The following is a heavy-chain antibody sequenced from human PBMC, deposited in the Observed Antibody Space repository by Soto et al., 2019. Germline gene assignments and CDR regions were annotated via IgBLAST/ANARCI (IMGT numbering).Heavy chain of an antibody. Sequence: QTPGKGLVWVSHINRDGSSTSYADSVKGRFTISRDNAKNTLYLQMNSLRAEDTAVHYCALAGHGSGREDYYYGMDVWGQGTTVTV. V-gene: IGHV3-74*01. CDR2: INRDGSST. D-gene: IGHD3-10*01. CDR3: ALAGHGSGREDYYYGMDV. J-gene: IGHJ6*02.